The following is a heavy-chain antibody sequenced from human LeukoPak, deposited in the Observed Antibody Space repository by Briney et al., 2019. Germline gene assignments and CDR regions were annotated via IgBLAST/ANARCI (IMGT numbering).Heavy chain of an antibody. CDR2: ISGSGGST. J-gene: IGHJ5*02. V-gene: IGHV3-23*01. Sequence: GGSLRLSCAASGSTFSSYAMSWVRQAPGKGLEWVSAISGSGGSTYYADSVKGRFTISRDNSKNTLYLQMNSLRAEDTAVYYCAKASYYDYVWGSYRPNWFDPWGQGTLVTVSS. CDR3: AKASYYDYVWGSYRPNWFDP. CDR1: GSTFSSYA. D-gene: IGHD3-16*02.